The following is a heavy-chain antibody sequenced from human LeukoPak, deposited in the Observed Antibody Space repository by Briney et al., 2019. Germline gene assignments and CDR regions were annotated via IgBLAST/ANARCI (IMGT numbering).Heavy chain of an antibody. Sequence: PSETLSLTCTVSGGSISSSSYYWGWIRQPPGKGLEWIGSIYYSGSTYYNPSLKSRVTISVDTSKNQFSLKLSSVTAADTAVYYCARGGRRVGHYYYYMDVWGKGTTVTVSS. CDR3: ARGGRRVGHYYYYMDV. J-gene: IGHJ6*03. V-gene: IGHV4-39*07. CDR2: IYYSGST. D-gene: IGHD1-26*01. CDR1: GGSISSSSYY.